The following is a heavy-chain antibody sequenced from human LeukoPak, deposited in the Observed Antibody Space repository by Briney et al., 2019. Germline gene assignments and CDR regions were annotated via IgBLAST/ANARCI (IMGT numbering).Heavy chain of an antibody. D-gene: IGHD4-17*01. J-gene: IGHJ4*02. CDR3: AKDESALGTRFFTVTTPCY. V-gene: IGHV3-23*01. CDR2: ISGSGGST. Sequence: GGSLRLSCAASGFTLSSYAMSWVRQAPGKGLEWVSAISGSGGSTYYADSVKGRFTISRDNSKNTLYLQMNSLRAEDTAVYYCAKDESALGTRFFTVTTPCYWGQGTLVTVSS. CDR1: GFTLSSYA.